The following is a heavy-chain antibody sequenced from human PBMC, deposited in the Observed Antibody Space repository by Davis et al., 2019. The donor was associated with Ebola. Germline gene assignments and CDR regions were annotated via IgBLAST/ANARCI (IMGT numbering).Heavy chain of an antibody. CDR1: GGSISSSSYY. CDR3: TRGLVGMKSAYGMDV. V-gene: IGHV4-39*07. Sequence: SETLSLTCTVSGGSISSSSYYWGWIRQPPGKGLEWIGNIYSSGSTYYNPSLKSRVTISVDTSKNQLSLKLSSVTAADTAVYYCTRGLVGMKSAYGMDVWGQGTTVIVSS. CDR2: IYSSGST. D-gene: IGHD1-14*01. J-gene: IGHJ6*02.